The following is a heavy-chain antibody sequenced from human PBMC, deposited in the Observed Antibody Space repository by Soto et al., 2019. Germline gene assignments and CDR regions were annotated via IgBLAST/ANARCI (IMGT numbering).Heavy chain of an antibody. J-gene: IGHJ6*02. CDR2: LDSDGSTT. CDR3: ARPGYSNYGPGVDV. D-gene: IGHD4-4*01. V-gene: IGHV3-74*01. CDR1: GFTFSVYW. Sequence: EVQLVESGGGLVQPAGSLRLSCAASGFTFSVYWMHWVRQAPGKGLVWVSRLDSDGSTTSYADSVKGRFTISRDNAKSTLYLQMNSLGAEDTAVYYCARPGYSNYGPGVDVWGQGTTVTVSS.